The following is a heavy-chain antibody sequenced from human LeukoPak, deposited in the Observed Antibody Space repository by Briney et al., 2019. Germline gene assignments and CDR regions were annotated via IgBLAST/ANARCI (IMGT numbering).Heavy chain of an antibody. J-gene: IGHJ4*02. D-gene: IGHD3-22*01. CDR2: IYYSGST. V-gene: IGHV4-59*08. Sequence: KPSETLSLTCTVSGGSISGFYWSWIRQPPGKGLESIGYIYYSGSTNFNPSLKSRVTMSVDTSKNQFSLKLSSVIAADRAVYYCARSSSGYLRYYFDYWGQGTLVTVSS. CDR3: ARSSSGYLRYYFDY. CDR1: GGSISGFY.